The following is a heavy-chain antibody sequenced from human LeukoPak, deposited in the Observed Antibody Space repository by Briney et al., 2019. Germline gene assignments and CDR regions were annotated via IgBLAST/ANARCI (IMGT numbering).Heavy chain of an antibody. CDR3: ARGDYYDSSGSRGFDY. D-gene: IGHD3-22*01. Sequence: PSETLSLTCAVYGGSFSGYYWSWIRQPPGKGLEWIGEINHSGSTNYNPSLKSRVTISVDTSKNQFSLKLSSVTAADTAVYYCARGDYYDSSGSRGFDYWGQGTLVTVSS. CDR1: GGSFSGYY. CDR2: INHSGST. J-gene: IGHJ4*02. V-gene: IGHV4-34*01.